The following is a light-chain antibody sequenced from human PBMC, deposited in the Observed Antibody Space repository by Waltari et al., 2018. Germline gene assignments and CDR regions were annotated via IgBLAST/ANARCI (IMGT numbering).Light chain of an antibody. CDR1: SSDVGGYNY. J-gene: IGLJ2*01. V-gene: IGLV2-11*01. CDR2: AVS. CDR3: CSYAGSYPVV. Sequence: QSALTQPRSVSGSPGQSVTISCTGTSSDVGGYNYVSWYQQHPGKAPKLMIDAVSKRPSGVPDRCSGSKSGNTASLTISVLQAEDEADYYCCSYAGSYPVVFGGGTKLTVL.